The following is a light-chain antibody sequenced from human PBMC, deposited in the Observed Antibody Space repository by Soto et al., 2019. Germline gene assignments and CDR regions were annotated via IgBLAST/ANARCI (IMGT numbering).Light chain of an antibody. CDR2: EVT. CDR1: SSEVGANYS. J-gene: IGLJ1*01. CDR3: SSYAGSYNLAA. Sequence: QSVLTQPPSASGSPVPSVSISCTGTSSEVGANYSISWYQQHPGKETKLMIYEVTKRPSEVPDRFSGFKSGITAFLTVFVLQVEDEADYYCSSYAGSYNLAAVGTGTKVTVL. V-gene: IGLV2-8*01.